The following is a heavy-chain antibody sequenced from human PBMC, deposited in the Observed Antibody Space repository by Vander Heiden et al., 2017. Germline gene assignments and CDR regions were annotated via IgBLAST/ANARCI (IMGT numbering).Heavy chain of an antibody. CDR1: GYTFSNHY. J-gene: IGHJ4*02. D-gene: IGHD6-13*01. V-gene: IGHV1-46*01. CDR3: ARHAPIAAAGTIWDY. Sequence: QVQLVQSGAEVQKPGASVKVSCTASGYTFSNHYIHWVRQAPGQGLEWVGRINSGSGSTSTAQKFQDRVTVIRDASTGTVYMEMTRLTSDDTAVYYCARHAPIAAAGTIWDYWGQGTLVIVS. CDR2: INSGSGST.